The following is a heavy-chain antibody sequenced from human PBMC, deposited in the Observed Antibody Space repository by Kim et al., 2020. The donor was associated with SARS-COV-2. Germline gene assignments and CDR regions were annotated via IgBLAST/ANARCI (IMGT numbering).Heavy chain of an antibody. J-gene: IGHJ4*02. Sequence: YYADPVEGRFTISRDNSKNTLYLQMNSLRAEDTAVYYCAKGGIDWAYFDYLGQGTLVTVSS. D-gene: IGHD3-9*01. V-gene: IGHV3-30*02. CDR3: AKGGIDWAYFDY.